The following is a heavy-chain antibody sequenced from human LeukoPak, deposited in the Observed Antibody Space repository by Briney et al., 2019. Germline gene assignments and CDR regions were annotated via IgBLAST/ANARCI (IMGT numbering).Heavy chain of an antibody. V-gene: IGHV4-34*01. Sequence: SSETLSLTCAVYGGSLSDYYWSWIRQSPGKGLEWIGEISHRGRTYYNLSLKSRVTISIDTSKNQFSLRLSSVTAADTAVYCCARIGHPTQRRVLSAVSIPTAGAFDIWGQGTLVTVSS. CDR2: ISHRGRT. D-gene: IGHD4-17*01. CDR1: GGSLSDYY. CDR3: ARIGHPTQRRVLSAVSIPTAGAFDI. J-gene: IGHJ3*02.